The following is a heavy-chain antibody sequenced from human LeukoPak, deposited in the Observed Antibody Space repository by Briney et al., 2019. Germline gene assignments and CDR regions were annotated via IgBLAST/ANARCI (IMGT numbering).Heavy chain of an antibody. CDR2: IHNNGDT. D-gene: IGHD3-22*01. Sequence: SETLSLTCTVSDDSIRSYYWTWIRQAPGKALEWIGHIHNNGDTAYNFSLKSRVTISMDTSKNQFSLKLSSVTAAGTAVYYCGRWGYFDSGNYFVVDYWGQGTVVTVSS. J-gene: IGHJ4*02. V-gene: IGHV4-59*01. CDR3: GRWGYFDSGNYFVVDY. CDR1: DDSIRSYY.